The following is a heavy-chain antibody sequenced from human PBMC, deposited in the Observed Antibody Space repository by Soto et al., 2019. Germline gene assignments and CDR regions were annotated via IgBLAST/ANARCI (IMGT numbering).Heavy chain of an antibody. V-gene: IGHV4-34*01. CDR1: GGSFSGYY. CDR3: ARGRGYSYAYRYFDY. J-gene: IGHJ4*02. D-gene: IGHD5-18*01. Sequence: SETLSLTCAVYGGSFSGYYWSWIRQPPGKGLEWIGEINHSGSTNYNPSLKSRVTISVDTSKNQFSLKLSSVTAADTAVYYCARGRGYSYAYRYFDYWGQGTLVTVSS. CDR2: INHSGST.